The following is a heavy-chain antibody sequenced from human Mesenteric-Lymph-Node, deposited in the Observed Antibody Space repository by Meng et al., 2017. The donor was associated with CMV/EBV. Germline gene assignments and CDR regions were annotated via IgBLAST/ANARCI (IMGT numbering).Heavy chain of an antibody. Sequence: YNFSTYGISWVRQAPGQGLEWMGWISIYTGNTNHAQKFPGRVTMTTDTSTSTAYMELRSLRSDDTAVYYCARVIDSYYDILTGYSDPWGQGTLVTVSS. CDR1: YNFSTYG. CDR2: ISIYTGNT. CDR3: ARVIDSYYDILTGYSDP. D-gene: IGHD3-9*01. J-gene: IGHJ5*02. V-gene: IGHV1-18*01.